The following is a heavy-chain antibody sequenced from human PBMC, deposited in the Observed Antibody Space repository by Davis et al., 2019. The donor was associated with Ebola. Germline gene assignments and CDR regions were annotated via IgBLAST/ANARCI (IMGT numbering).Heavy chain of an antibody. D-gene: IGHD3-22*01. CDR2: IYPGRSET. CDR1: GYIFTNYW. CDR3: ARAGYYYDSSDYYEYPSWFDP. J-gene: IGHJ5*02. Sequence: GESLKISCQGSGYIFTNYWIGWVRQMPGRGLEWVAIIYPGRSETRYSPSFEGQVTISVDKSISTVYLQWTSLKASDTALYYCARAGYYYDSSDYYEYPSWFDPWGQGTLVTVSS. V-gene: IGHV5-51*01.